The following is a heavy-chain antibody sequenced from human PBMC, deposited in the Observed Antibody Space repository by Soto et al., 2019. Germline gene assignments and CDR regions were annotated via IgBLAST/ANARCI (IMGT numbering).Heavy chain of an antibody. V-gene: IGHV4-39*01. Sequence: KSSETLSLTCTVSGGSISSSSYYWGWIRQPPGKGLEWIGSIYYSGSTYYNPSLKSRVTISVDTSKNQFSLKLSSVTAADTAVYYCARSPFLSPYSSSSYFAYWGRGTLVSVSS. CDR2: IYYSGST. CDR1: GGSISSSSYY. D-gene: IGHD6-6*01. CDR3: ARSPFLSPYSSSSYFAY. J-gene: IGHJ4*02.